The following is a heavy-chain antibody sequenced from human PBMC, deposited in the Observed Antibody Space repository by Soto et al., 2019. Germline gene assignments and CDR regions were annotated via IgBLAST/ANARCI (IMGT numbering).Heavy chain of an antibody. CDR1: GYTFTTYY. CDR2: IXPTGGXT. CDR3: ARGGDIVVMTAPLEH. V-gene: IGHV1-46*01. Sequence: XVKVSCKASGYTFTTYYMHWVRQAPGQGFEWMGIIXPTGGXTPYAQKFPGXXPMTRDTXXGTLYMELSSLRSEDTAVYYCARGGDIVVMTAPLEHWGQGTLVPVS. J-gene: IGHJ4*02. D-gene: IGHD2-21*02.